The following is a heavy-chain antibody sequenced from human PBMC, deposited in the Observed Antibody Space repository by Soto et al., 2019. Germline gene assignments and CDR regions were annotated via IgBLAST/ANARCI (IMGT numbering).Heavy chain of an antibody. J-gene: IGHJ6*02. CDR3: AHKGGRGAAMDV. V-gene: IGHV2-5*02. Sequence: QITLKESGPTLVKPTQTLTLTCTFSGFSLSTSAEGVAWIRQPPGKALEWLALIYWDDDERYSSFLKSRLNIAKDTSKNQVVLTMTNMDPVDTATYFCAHKGGRGAAMDVWGQGTTVTVSS. D-gene: IGHD2-15*01. CDR1: GFSLSTSAEG. CDR2: IYWDDDE.